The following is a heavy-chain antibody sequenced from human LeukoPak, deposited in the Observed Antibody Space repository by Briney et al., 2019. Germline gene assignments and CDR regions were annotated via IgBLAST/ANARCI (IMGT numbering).Heavy chain of an antibody. CDR3: ARITLKYYYDSSGYPDY. Sequence: ASVKVSCKASGYTFTSYYMHWVRQAPGQGLEWMGIINPSGGSTSYAQKFQGRVTMTRDMSTSTVYMELSSLRSDDTAVYYCARITLKYYYDSSGYPDYWGQGTLVTVSS. D-gene: IGHD3-22*01. CDR2: INPSGGST. J-gene: IGHJ4*02. V-gene: IGHV1-46*01. CDR1: GYTFTSYY.